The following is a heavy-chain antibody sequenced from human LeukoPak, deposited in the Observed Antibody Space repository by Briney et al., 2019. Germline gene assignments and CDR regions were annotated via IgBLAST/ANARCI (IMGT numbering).Heavy chain of an antibody. CDR3: VKDDRYCSGGSCYSSGDYGMDV. CDR1: GFTFSSYA. Sequence: GGSLRLSCAASGFTFSSYAMHWVRQAPGKGLEYVSAISSNGGSTYYADSVKGRFTISRDNSKNMLYLQMSSLRAEDTAVYYCVKDDRYCSGGSCYSSGDYGMDVWGQGTTVTVSS. CDR2: ISSNGGST. J-gene: IGHJ6*02. V-gene: IGHV3-64D*09. D-gene: IGHD2-15*01.